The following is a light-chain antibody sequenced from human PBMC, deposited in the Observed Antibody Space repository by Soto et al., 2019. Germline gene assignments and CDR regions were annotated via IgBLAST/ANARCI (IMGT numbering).Light chain of an antibody. CDR1: QSVSGW. V-gene: IGKV1-5*01. CDR3: QQYETFSGT. J-gene: IGKJ1*01. CDR2: DAS. Sequence: DIQMTQSPSTLSSSVGDRFTFTCRSSQSVSGWLAWYQQKPGEAPKLLIYDASALPRGVPSRFSGSGSGTKFTLTIASLQPDDFATYYCQQYETFSGTFGPGTKVDI.